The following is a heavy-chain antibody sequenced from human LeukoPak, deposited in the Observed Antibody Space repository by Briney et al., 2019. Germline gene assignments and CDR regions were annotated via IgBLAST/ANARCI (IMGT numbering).Heavy chain of an antibody. J-gene: IGHJ6*03. CDR2: IYTSGST. CDR1: GGSISSYY. Sequence: SETLSLTCTVSGGSISSYYWSWIRQPAGKGLEWIGRIYTSGSTNYNPSLKSRVTMSVDTSKNQFSLKLSSVTAADTAVYYCARDRGGSPTSLAPYYYYYYMDVWGKGTTVTVSS. D-gene: IGHD1-26*01. V-gene: IGHV4-4*07. CDR3: ARDRGGSPTSLAPYYYYYYMDV.